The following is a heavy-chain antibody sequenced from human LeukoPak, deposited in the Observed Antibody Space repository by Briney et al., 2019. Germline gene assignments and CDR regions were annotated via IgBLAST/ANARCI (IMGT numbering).Heavy chain of an antibody. Sequence: GGSLRLSCAASGFTFSSYTMNWVRQAPGKGLEWVSSITSSSSYIYYADSVKGRFTISRDNSKNTLYLQMNSLRAEDTAVYYCAKSLGFDYWGQGTLVTVSS. D-gene: IGHD3-16*02. V-gene: IGHV3-21*01. CDR1: GFTFSSYT. CDR3: AKSLGFDY. J-gene: IGHJ4*02. CDR2: ITSSSSYI.